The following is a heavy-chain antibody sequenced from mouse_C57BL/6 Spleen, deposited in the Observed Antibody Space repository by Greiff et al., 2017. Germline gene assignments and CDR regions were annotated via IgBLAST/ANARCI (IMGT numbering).Heavy chain of an antibody. CDR2: IDPSDSYT. CDR1: GYTFTSYW. Sequence: QVQLQQPGAELVMPGASVKLSCKASGYTFTSYWMHWVKQRPGQGLEWIGEIDPSDSYTNYNQKFKGKSTLTVDKASSTAYVQLSRLTSEDSAVYYCERVVDYWGQGTTLTVSS. CDR3: ERVVDY. V-gene: IGHV1-69*01. J-gene: IGHJ2*01.